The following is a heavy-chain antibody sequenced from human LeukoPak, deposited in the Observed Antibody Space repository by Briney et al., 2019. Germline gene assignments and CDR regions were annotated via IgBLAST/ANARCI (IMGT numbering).Heavy chain of an antibody. D-gene: IGHD3-9*01. V-gene: IGHV4-34*01. Sequence: KPSETLSLTCAVYGGSFSGYYWSWIRQPPGKGLEWIGEINYSGSTNYNPSLKSRVTISVDTSKNQFSLKLSSVTAADTAVYYCARLPLSAGYSGMDVWGQGTTVTVSS. J-gene: IGHJ6*02. CDR1: GGSFSGYY. CDR2: INYSGST. CDR3: ARLPLSAGYSGMDV.